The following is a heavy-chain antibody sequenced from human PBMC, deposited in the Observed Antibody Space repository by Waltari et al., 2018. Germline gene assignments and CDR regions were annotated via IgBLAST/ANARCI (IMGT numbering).Heavy chain of an antibody. J-gene: IGHJ6*02. CDR1: GGSISSSNW. CDR3: ARDGSHCSGGSCYKGGNYYGMDV. CDR2: IYHSGST. D-gene: IGHD2-15*01. Sequence: QVQLQESGPGLVKPSGTLSLTCAVSGGSISSSNWWSWVRQPPGKGLEWIGEIYHSGSTNYNPSLKSRVTISVDKSKNQFSLKLSSVTAADTAMYYCARDGSHCSGGSCYKGGNYYGMDVWGQGTTVTVSS. V-gene: IGHV4-4*02.